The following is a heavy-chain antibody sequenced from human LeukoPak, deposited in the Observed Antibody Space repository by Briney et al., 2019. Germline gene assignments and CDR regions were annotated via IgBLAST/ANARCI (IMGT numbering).Heavy chain of an antibody. CDR1: GDSISSNY. D-gene: IGHD3-22*01. Sequence: KASETLSLTCTVSGDSISSNYWSWIRQPPGKGLEWIGYIYNSGSTKYNPSLKSRVTISVDTSKNQFSLKLSSVTAADTAVYYCARGGINYYDSSGYYEKYYFDYWGQGTLVTVSS. V-gene: IGHV4-59*12. J-gene: IGHJ4*02. CDR2: IYNSGST. CDR3: ARGGINYYDSSGYYEKYYFDY.